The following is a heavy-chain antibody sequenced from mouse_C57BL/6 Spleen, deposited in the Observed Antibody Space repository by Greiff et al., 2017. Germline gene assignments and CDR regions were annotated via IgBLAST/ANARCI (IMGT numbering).Heavy chain of an antibody. D-gene: IGHD1-1*01. CDR3: ARHGDRSSPV. Sequence: EVKLVESGGGLVQPGGSLKLSCAASGFTFSDYYMYWVRQTPGKRLEWVAYISNGGGSTSYPDTVKGRFTISRDNAKNTLYLQRSRLTSEDTAMYYCARHGDRSSPVWGTGTTVTVSS. V-gene: IGHV5-12*01. CDR1: GFTFSDYY. CDR2: ISNGGGST. J-gene: IGHJ1*03.